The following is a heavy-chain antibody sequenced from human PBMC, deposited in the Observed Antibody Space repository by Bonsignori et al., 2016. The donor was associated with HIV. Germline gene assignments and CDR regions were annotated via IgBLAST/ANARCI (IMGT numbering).Heavy chain of an antibody. CDR1: GYTFTGYY. CDR3: ARDQPLRAHALGY. Sequence: ASVKVSCKASGYTFTGYYMHWVRQAPGQGLEWMGWINPNSGGTNYAQRFQGRVTMTRDTSISTAYMELSRLRSDDTAVYYCARDQPLRAHALGYWGQGTLVTVSS. V-gene: IGHV1-2*02. D-gene: IGHD2-2*01. J-gene: IGHJ4*02. CDR2: INPNSGGT.